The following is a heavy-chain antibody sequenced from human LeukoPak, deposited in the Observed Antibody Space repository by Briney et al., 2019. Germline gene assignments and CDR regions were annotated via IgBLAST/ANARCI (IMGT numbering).Heavy chain of an antibody. CDR3: ARLHYGSSGYYTGFDY. D-gene: IGHD3-22*01. J-gene: IGHJ4*02. CDR1: GYTFTSYY. CDR2: INPSGGST. Sequence: ASVKVSCKASGYTFTSYYMHWVRQAPGQGLEWMGIINPSGGSTSYAQKFQGRVTMTRDTSTSTVYMELSSLRSEDTAVYYCARLHYGSSGYYTGFDYWGQGTLVTVSS. V-gene: IGHV1-46*01.